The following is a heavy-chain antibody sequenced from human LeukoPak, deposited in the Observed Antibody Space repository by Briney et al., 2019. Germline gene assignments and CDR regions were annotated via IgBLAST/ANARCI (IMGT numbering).Heavy chain of an antibody. D-gene: IGHD6-19*01. CDR2: ISAGGSRT. V-gene: IGHV3-23*01. CDR3: AKEVWPGNTGWHLFDS. CDR1: GFTFSTYA. J-gene: IGHJ4*02. Sequence: PGGSLRLSCAPSGFTFSTYAMSWVRQAPGKGLEWVSAISAGGSRTSYAGSVKGRFTVSRDNSKDTLYLQMNSLRAEDTAIYYCAKEVWPGNTGWHLFDSWGQGTLVTVSS.